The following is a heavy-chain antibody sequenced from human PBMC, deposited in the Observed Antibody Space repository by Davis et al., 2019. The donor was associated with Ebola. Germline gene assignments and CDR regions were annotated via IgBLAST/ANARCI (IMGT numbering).Heavy chain of an antibody. CDR3: ARIRDDSAEDY. CDR1: GFTFSSYG. D-gene: IGHD3-22*01. CDR2: IWYDGSNK. V-gene: IGHV3-33*01. Sequence: GGSLRLSCAASGFTFSSYGMHWVRQAPGKGPEWVAVIWYDGSNKYYADSVKGRFTISRDNSKNTLYLQMNSLRAEDTAVYYCARIRDDSAEDYWGQGTLVTVSS. J-gene: IGHJ4*02.